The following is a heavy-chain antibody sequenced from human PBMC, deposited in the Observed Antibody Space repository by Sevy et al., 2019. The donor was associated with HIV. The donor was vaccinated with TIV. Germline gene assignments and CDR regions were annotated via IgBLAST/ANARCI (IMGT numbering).Heavy chain of an antibody. V-gene: IGHV1-24*01. D-gene: IGHD3-10*01. J-gene: IGHJ3*02. CDR1: GYTLTELS. Sequence: ASVKVSCKVSGYTLTELSMHWVRQAPGKGLEWMGGFDPEDGETIYAQKFQGRVTMTEDTSTDTAYMELSSLRSEDTAVYYFATDLGIWFGELSSDAFDIWGQGTMVTVSS. CDR2: FDPEDGET. CDR3: ATDLGIWFGELSSDAFDI.